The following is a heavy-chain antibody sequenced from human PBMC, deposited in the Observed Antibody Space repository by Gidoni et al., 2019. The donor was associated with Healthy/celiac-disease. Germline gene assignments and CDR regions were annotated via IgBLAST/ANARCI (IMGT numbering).Heavy chain of an antibody. V-gene: IGHV5-10-1*01. D-gene: IGHD3-10*01. CDR3: ARHQPPGHYYYYGMDV. CDR1: GTSWTSSG. J-gene: IGHJ6*02. Sequence: EVQLVQSGPEVKRPGTSSGNPCKGSGTSWTSSGVSWVRQMPGKGLEWMGRIDPSDSYTNYSPSFQGHVTISADKSISTAYLQWSSLKASDTAMYYCARHQPPGHYYYYGMDVWGQGTTVTVSS. CDR2: IDPSDSYT.